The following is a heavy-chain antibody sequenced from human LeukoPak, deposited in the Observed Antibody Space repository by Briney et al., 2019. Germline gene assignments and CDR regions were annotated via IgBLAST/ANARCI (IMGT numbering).Heavy chain of an antibody. V-gene: IGHV1-2*04. CDR2: INPNSGGT. CDR3: ARGRFKDIVAMTYYFDY. J-gene: IGHJ4*02. Sequence: ASAKVSCKASGYTFTGYYMHWVRQAPGQGLEWMGWINPNSGGTNYAQKFQGWVTMTRDTSISTAYMELSRLRSDDTAVYYCARGRFKDIVAMTYYFDYWGQGTLVTVSS. D-gene: IGHD5-12*01. CDR1: GYTFTGYY.